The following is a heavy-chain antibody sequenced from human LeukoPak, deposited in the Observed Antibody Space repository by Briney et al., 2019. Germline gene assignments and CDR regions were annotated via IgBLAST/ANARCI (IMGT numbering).Heavy chain of an antibody. Sequence: GGSLRLSCAASGFTFSDYYMSWIRQAPGKGLEWVSYISSSGSTVYYADSVKGRFTISRDNAKNSLYLQMNSLRAEDTAVYYCAGAPTADYDSGGYDNHDAFDIWGHGTMVTVSS. CDR2: ISSSGSTV. V-gene: IGHV3-11*01. J-gene: IGHJ3*02. D-gene: IGHD3-22*01. CDR3: AGAPTADYDSGGYDNHDAFDI. CDR1: GFTFSDYY.